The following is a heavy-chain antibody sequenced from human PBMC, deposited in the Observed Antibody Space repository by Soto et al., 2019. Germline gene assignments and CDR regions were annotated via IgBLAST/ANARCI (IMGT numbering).Heavy chain of an antibody. CDR2: ISDSSDNI. CDR1: GFTFGSYA. Sequence: GGSLRLSCAASGFTFGSYAMSWVRQAPGKGLEWVSSISDSSDNIYYADSVKGRFTISRDNAKNSLYLQMDSLRDEDTAVYYCARDHGGSTWFVGIYYYFGVDVWGQGTTVTVSS. CDR3: ARDHGGSTWFVGIYYYFGVDV. D-gene: IGHD6-13*01. V-gene: IGHV3-48*02. J-gene: IGHJ6*02.